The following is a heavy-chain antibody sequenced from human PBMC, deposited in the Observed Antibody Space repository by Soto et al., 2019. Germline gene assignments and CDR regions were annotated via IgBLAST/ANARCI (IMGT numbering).Heavy chain of an antibody. CDR2: VSYGVST. Sequence: PWETLSHTWSRSGDAFKKYYWRWIRACPGKDLEGSGCVSYGVSTKYNPALESRVTISADTCKNQFSLRVPSVTAADTAVYYFAKHRRSDADSYTLDFWGQGILVTVS. D-gene: IGHD2-2*02. V-gene: IGHV4-59*01. CDR3: AKHRRSDADSYTLDF. J-gene: IGHJ4*02. CDR1: GDAFKKYY.